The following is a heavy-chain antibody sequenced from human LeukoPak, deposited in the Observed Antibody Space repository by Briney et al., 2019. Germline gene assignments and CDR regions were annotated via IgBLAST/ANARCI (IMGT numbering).Heavy chain of an antibody. J-gene: IGHJ3*02. V-gene: IGHV4-30-4*01. CDR1: GGSISSGDYY. D-gene: IGHD5-18*01. Sequence: SETLSLTCTVSGGSISSGDYYWSWIRQPPGRGLEWIGYIYYSGSTYYNPSLKSRVTISVDTSKNQFSLKLSSVTAADTAVYYCAREDTAMVKNAFDIWGQGTMVTVSS. CDR2: IYYSGST. CDR3: AREDTAMVKNAFDI.